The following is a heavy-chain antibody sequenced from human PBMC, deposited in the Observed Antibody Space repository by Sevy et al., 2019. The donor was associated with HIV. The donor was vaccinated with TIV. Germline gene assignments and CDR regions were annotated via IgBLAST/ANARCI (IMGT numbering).Heavy chain of an antibody. D-gene: IGHD3-16*01. CDR2: ITRDGSST. CDR3: VRDNLGYTYCYASV. J-gene: IGHJ4*02. CDR1: GFTFSNYW. V-gene: IGHV3-74*01. Sequence: GGSLRLSCATSGFTFSNYWMHWVRLLPGKGLEWVSRITRDGSSTSYADSVKGRFTISRDNAKNTLHLQMISLRAEDSALYYCVRDNLGYTYCYASVWGQGSLVTVSS.